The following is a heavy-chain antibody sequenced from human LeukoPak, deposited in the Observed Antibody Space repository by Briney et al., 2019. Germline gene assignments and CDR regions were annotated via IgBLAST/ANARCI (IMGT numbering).Heavy chain of an antibody. CDR1: GGTFSSYA. Sequence: SVKVSCKASGGTFSSYAISWVRQAPGQGLEWTGGIIPIFGTANYAQKFQGRVTITADESTSTAYMELSSLRSEDTAVYYCARGKYSSSWRRYYYYGMDVWGQGTTVAVSS. D-gene: IGHD6-13*01. CDR3: ARGKYSSSWRRYYYYGMDV. CDR2: IIPIFGTA. V-gene: IGHV1-69*13. J-gene: IGHJ6*02.